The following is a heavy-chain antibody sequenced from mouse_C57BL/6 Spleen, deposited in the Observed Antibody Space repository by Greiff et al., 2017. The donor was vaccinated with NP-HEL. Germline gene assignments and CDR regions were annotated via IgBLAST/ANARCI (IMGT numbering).Heavy chain of an antibody. Sequence: QVQLKQSGAELARPGASVKMSCKASGYTFTSYTMHWVKQRPGQGLEWIGYINPSSGYTKYNQKFKDKATLTADKSSSTAYMQLSSLTSEDSAVYYCARGLLTVSDYWGQGTTLTVSS. CDR3: ARGLLTVSDY. D-gene: IGHD1-1*01. CDR1: GYTFTSYT. CDR2: INPSSGYT. J-gene: IGHJ2*01. V-gene: IGHV1-4*01.